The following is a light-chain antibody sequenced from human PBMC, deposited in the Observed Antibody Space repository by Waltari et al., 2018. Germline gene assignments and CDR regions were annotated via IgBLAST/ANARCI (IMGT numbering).Light chain of an antibody. J-gene: IGLJ1*01. CDR1: TSNIGAGYD. CDR2: GNS. CDR3: QSYDSSLSGYV. V-gene: IGLV1-40*01. Sequence: QSVLTQPPSVSGAPGHRVSISCTGSTSNIGAGYDVHWYQQLPGTAPKPLIYGNSNRPSGVPDRFSGSKSGTSASLAITGLQAEDEADYYCQSYDSSLSGYVFGTGTKVTVL.